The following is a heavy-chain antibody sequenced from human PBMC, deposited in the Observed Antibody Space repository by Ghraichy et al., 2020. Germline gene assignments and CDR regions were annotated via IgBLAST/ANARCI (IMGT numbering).Heavy chain of an antibody. V-gene: IGHV3-74*01. CDR1: GFAFSSYW. J-gene: IGHJ5*02. CDR3: ARAHFPEYHPSGAWLFGP. D-gene: IGHD3-10*01. CDR2: IKSDGSST. Sequence: GGSLRLSCSASGFAFSSYWMHWVRQVPGNRLVWVAGIKSDGSSTYYGDSVKGRFTISRDNAKNTVYLQMSSLRVVDTAVYFCARAHFPEYHPSGAWLFGPWGQGTLVTVSS.